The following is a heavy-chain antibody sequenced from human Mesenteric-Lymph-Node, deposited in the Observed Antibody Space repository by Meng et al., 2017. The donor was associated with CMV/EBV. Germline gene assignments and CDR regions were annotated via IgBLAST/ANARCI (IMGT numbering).Heavy chain of an antibody. D-gene: IGHD6-19*01. CDR1: GGSISSYY. Sequence: GSLRLSCSVSGGSISSYYWSWIRQSPGKGLEWIGYVHYSGRTNYDPSLKSRVVISVDTSQNQFSLRLKSVTAADTAVYYCARVEGGAGAPLDFWGQGVLVTVSS. J-gene: IGHJ4*02. V-gene: IGHV4-59*01. CDR2: VHYSGRT. CDR3: ARVEGGAGAPLDF.